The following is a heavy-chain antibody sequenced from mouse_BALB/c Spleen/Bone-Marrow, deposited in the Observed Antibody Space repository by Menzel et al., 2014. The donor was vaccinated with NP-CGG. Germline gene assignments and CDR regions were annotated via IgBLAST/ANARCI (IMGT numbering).Heavy chain of an antibody. CDR1: GFTFSSFG. Sequence: EVQLVESGGGLVQPGGSRKLSCAASGFTFSSFGMHWVRQAPEKGLEWVAYISSGSSTIYYGDTVMGRFTISRDNPKNTLFLQMTSLRADDTATYYCVRSGSSSGYFDYCGQGTTLTVSS. CDR2: ISSGSSTI. D-gene: IGHD1-1*01. V-gene: IGHV5-17*02. CDR3: VRSGSSSGYFDY. J-gene: IGHJ2*01.